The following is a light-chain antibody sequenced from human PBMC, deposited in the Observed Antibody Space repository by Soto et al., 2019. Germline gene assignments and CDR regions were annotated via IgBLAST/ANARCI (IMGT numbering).Light chain of an antibody. CDR1: QSVLYSSNNKNY. V-gene: IGKV4-1*01. CDR3: QQYYSTPLT. Sequence: DIVMTQSPDSLAVSLGERATINCKSSQSVLYSSNNKNYLAWYQQKPGQPPKLLIYWASTRASGVPDRFSGSGSGTDFTITISSRQAEDVAVYYCQQYYSTPLTFGGGTKVEIK. J-gene: IGKJ4*01. CDR2: WAS.